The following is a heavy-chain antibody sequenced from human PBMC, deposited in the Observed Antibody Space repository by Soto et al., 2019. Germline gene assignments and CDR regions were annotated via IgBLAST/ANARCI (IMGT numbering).Heavy chain of an antibody. D-gene: IGHD6-6*01. Sequence: PGESLKISCKTSGYSFASYWIGWVRQMPGKGLEWMGIIYPGDSDTRYNPSLEGQVTISADKSISTVFLQWSSLKASDTAIYYCARQGSSSSISWFDPWGQGTLVTVPS. CDR1: GYSFASYW. CDR2: IYPGDSDT. V-gene: IGHV5-51*01. CDR3: ARQGSSSSISWFDP. J-gene: IGHJ5*02.